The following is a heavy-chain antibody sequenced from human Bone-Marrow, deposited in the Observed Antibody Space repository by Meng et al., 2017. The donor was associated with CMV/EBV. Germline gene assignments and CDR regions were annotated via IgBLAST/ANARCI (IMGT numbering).Heavy chain of an antibody. CDR2: IKQDGSEK. Sequence: GESLKISCAASGFTFSSYWMSWVRQAPGKGLEWVANIKQDGSEKYYVDSVKGRFTISRDNAKNSLYLQMNSLRAEDTAVYYCARDDSSGSIDYWGQGTLVTVSS. V-gene: IGHV3-7*01. J-gene: IGHJ4*02. D-gene: IGHD3-22*01. CDR3: ARDDSSGSIDY. CDR1: GFTFSSYW.